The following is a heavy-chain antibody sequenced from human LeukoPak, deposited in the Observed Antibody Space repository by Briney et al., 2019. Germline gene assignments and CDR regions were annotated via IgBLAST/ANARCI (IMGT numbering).Heavy chain of an antibody. J-gene: IGHJ4*02. Sequence: SGGSLRLSCAASGFTFSSYAMSWVRQAPGKGLEWVSAISGSGGSTYYADSVKGRFTISRDNSKNTLYLQMNSLRAEDTAVYYRASCSTSCYSVDYWGQGTLVTVSS. CDR2: ISGSGGST. D-gene: IGHD2-2*01. CDR3: ASCSTSCYSVDY. CDR1: GFTFSSYA. V-gene: IGHV3-23*01.